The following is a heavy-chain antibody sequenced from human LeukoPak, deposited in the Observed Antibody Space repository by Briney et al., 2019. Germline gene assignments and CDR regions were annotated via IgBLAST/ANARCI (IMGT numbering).Heavy chain of an antibody. D-gene: IGHD6-6*01. CDR3: ARSGIHSSSSKDY. V-gene: IGHV3-48*04. Sequence: GGSLRLSCAASGFTFSSYSMNWVRQAPGKGLEWVSYISSSSSTIYYADSVKGRFTISRDNAKNSLYLQMNSLRAEDTAVYYCARSGIHSSSSKDYWGQGTLVTVSS. J-gene: IGHJ4*02. CDR1: GFTFSSYS. CDR2: ISSSSSTI.